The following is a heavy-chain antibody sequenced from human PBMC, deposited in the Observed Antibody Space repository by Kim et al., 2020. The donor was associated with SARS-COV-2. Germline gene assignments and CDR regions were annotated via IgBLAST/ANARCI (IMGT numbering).Heavy chain of an antibody. CDR3: SRGSLGSWYYYGMDV. V-gene: IGHV4-59*01. CDR2: IYYSCST. J-gene: IGHJ6*02. Sequence: SETLSLTCTVSGGSISSYYWSWIRQPPGKGLEWIGYIYYSCSTNYNPSLKSRVTISVDTSKNQFSLKLSSVTAADTAVYYCSRGSLGSWYYYGMDVWGQGTTVNVSS. CDR1: GGSISSYY. D-gene: IGHD6-13*01.